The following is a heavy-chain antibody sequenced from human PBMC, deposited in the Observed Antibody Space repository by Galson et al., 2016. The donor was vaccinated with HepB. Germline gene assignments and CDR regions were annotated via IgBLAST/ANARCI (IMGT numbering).Heavy chain of an antibody. Sequence: SLRLSCAASGFTFSSYNIHWVRQAPGKGLEWVAVIWYDGSNKYYADSVKGRFTISRDNSKNTLYLQMNSLRAEYTAVYYCARDRTYHWNYVYYFVYWGQGTLVTVSS. CDR1: GFTFSSYN. CDR3: ARDRTYHWNYVYYFVY. D-gene: IGHD1-7*01. J-gene: IGHJ4*02. V-gene: IGHV3-33*01. CDR2: IWYDGSNK.